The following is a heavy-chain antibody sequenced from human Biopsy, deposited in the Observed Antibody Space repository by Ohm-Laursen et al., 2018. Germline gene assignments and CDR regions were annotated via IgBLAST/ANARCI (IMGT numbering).Heavy chain of an antibody. CDR1: SGSISSDY. J-gene: IGHJ6*02. Sequence: SETLSLTCTVSSGSISSDYWSWIRQTPGKGLEWIGYIYYSGSTNYNTSLKSRVTISVDTSKNNFSLRLHSVTAADTAVDYCVRTAKYSGWRCYYFDGMDVWGQGTTVTVSS. V-gene: IGHV4-59*12. D-gene: IGHD3-9*01. CDR3: VRTAKYSGWRCYYFDGMDV. CDR2: IYYSGST.